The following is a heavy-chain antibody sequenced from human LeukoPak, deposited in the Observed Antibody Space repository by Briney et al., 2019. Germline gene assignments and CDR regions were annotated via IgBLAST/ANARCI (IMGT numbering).Heavy chain of an antibody. D-gene: IGHD3-9*01. J-gene: IGHJ4*02. Sequence: GGSLRLSCVAPGFTFSISSMSWVRQAPGKGLEWVSYISSSCSSIYDADSVRGRFTISRDNAKNSLYLQMNSLRAEDTAVYYCAGSILTGYPNFDYWGQGTLVTVSS. CDR1: GFTFSISS. V-gene: IGHV3-48*04. CDR3: AGSILTGYPNFDY. CDR2: ISSSCSSI.